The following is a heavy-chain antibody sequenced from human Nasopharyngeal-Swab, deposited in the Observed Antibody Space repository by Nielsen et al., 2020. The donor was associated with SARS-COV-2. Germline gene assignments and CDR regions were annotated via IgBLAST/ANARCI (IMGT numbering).Heavy chain of an antibody. CDR1: GASISSDY. CDR3: TRGSLRTAPDC. Sequence: SATLSLTCAVSGASISSDYWGWIRQPPGKGLEWIGCVSYSGRTDYNPSLKSRVTISIDTSKKHFSLVLSSVTAADTALYYCTRGSLRTAPDCWGQGTLVTVSS. D-gene: IGHD4-17*01. CDR2: VSYSGRT. V-gene: IGHV4-59*12. J-gene: IGHJ4*02.